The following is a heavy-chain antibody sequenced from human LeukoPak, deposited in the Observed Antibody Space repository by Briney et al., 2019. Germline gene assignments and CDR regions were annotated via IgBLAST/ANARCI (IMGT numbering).Heavy chain of an antibody. V-gene: IGHV3-74*01. CDR1: GWTFSSYW. CDR2: INTDGSST. CDR3: ARDRMGAPGY. D-gene: IGHD1-26*01. Sequence: GGSMTLSCAASGWTFSSYWMHSVRQAPGEGMVWVSRINTDGSSTNYADSVKGRFTISRDNAKNTLYLQMNSLRAEDTAVYYCARDRMGAPGYWGQGTLVTVFS. J-gene: IGHJ4*02.